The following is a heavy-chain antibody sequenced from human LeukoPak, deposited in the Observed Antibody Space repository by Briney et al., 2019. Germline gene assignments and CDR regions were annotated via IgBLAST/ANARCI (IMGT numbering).Heavy chain of an antibody. V-gene: IGHV6-1*01. CDR1: GDSVSSNSAV. CDR2: TYYRSKWYN. J-gene: IGHJ4*02. Sequence: SQTLSLTCAISGDSVSSNSAVWGWIRQSPSGGLEWLGRTYYRSKWYNDYAVSLKSRITINPDTSKNQVSLQLNSVTPEDTAVYYCTRELPWGPADYWGQGTLVTVSS. CDR3: TRELPWGPADY. D-gene: IGHD7-27*01.